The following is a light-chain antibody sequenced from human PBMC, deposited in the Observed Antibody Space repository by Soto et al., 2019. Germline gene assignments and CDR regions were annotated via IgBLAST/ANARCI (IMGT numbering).Light chain of an antibody. CDR2: DAS. V-gene: IGLV2-23*01. CDR1: SGDIGNYYF. J-gene: IGLJ7*01. Sequence: QSALTQPASVSGSPGQSITISCTGGSGDIGNYYFVSWYQHHPGKAPKLIIYDASKRPSGISNRFSGSKSSNTASLTISGLQADDEATYYCCSYAGGSTWVFGGGTQLTVL. CDR3: CSYAGGSTWV.